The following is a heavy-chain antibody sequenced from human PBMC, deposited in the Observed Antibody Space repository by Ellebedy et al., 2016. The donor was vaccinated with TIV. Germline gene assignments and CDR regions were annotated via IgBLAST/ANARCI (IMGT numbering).Heavy chain of an antibody. Sequence: AASVKVSCKTSGYTFTGSCVHWVRQAPGQGLEWMGWITPNNGGTNYAQKFRGRVTMTRDTSINTAYMELRTLTSDDTAVYYCAISPNQYFFDYWGQGTLVTVSS. CDR3: AISPNQYFFDY. CDR1: GYTFTGSC. V-gene: IGHV1-2*02. D-gene: IGHD3-9*01. CDR2: ITPNNGGT. J-gene: IGHJ4*02.